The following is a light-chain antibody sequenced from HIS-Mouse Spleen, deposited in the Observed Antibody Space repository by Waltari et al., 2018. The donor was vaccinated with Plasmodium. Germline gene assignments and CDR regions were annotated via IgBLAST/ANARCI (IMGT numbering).Light chain of an antibody. CDR3: QQYGSSPIT. Sequence: EIVLTQSPGPLSLSPGERATLSCRSSQCVSSSYLAWYQQKPGQAPRLLILGASSRATGIPDRFSGSGSGTDFTLTISRLEPEDFAVYYCQQYGSSPITFGQGTRLEIK. CDR2: GAS. J-gene: IGKJ5*01. V-gene: IGKV3-20*01. CDR1: QCVSSSY.